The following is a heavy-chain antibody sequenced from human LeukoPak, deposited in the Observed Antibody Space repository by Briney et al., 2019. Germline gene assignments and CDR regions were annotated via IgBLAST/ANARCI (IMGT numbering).Heavy chain of an antibody. V-gene: IGHV3-20*04. Sequence: GGSLRLSCAASRFTFEDYGMSWVRQAPGKGLEWVSGINWNGGSTGYADSVKGRFTISRDNAKNSLYLQMNSLRAEDTALYFCARDRSSSSWNAAFDIWGQGTTLTVSS. D-gene: IGHD2-2*01. CDR1: RFTFEDYG. CDR3: ARDRSSSSWNAAFDI. J-gene: IGHJ3*02. CDR2: INWNGGST.